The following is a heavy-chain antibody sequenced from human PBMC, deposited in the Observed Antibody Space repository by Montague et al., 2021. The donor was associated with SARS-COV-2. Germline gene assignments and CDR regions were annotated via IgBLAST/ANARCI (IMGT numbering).Heavy chain of an antibody. V-gene: IGHV4-34*01. Sequence: SETLSLTCAVYGGSLSGYYWSWIRQPPGKGLEWIGEINHSGSTNYNPSLKSRVTISLDTSKNQFSLKLSSVTAADTAVYYCARGRRRYNWRDETSYYYGMDVWGQGTTVTGAS. CDR3: ARGRRRYNWRDETSYYYGMDV. J-gene: IGHJ6*02. CDR2: INHSGST. D-gene: IGHD1-20*01. CDR1: GGSLSGYY.